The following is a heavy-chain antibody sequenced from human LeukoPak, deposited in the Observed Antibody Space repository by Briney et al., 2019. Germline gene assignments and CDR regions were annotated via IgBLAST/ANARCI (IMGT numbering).Heavy chain of an antibody. V-gene: IGHV3-23*01. CDR1: GFTFSTYA. J-gene: IGHJ4*02. CDR2: ISESGGSR. Sequence: PGGSLRLSCAASGFTFSTYAMSWVRQAPGKGLEWVSGISESGGSRYYAESVKGRFTISRDNSKNTLYLQVNSLRAEDTAVYYCARTHYFDYWGQGTLVTVSS. CDR3: ARTHYFDY.